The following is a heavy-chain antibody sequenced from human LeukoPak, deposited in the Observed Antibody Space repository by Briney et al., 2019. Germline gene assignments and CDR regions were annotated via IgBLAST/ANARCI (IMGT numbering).Heavy chain of an antibody. CDR2: VSGSGSST. J-gene: IGHJ3*02. CDR1: GFAFSRFA. V-gene: IGHV3-23*01. Sequence: PGGSLRLSCAASGFAFSRFAMSWVRQGPGKGLECVSGVSGSGSSTYYADSVKGRFTISRDNSKNTLYLQMNSLRAEDTAVYYRARETSARYSAFDIWGQGTMVTVSS. D-gene: IGHD1-14*01. CDR3: ARETSARYSAFDI.